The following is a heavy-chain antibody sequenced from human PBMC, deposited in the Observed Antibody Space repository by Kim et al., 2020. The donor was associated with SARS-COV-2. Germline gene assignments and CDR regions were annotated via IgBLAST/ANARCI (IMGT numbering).Heavy chain of an antibody. J-gene: IGHJ3*02. Sequence: PALKSRVTISVDTAKNQFSLKLSSVTAADTAVYYCARDLAAAGLNDAFDIWGQGTMVTVSS. V-gene: IGHV4-59*01. CDR3: ARDLAAAGLNDAFDI. D-gene: IGHD6-13*01.